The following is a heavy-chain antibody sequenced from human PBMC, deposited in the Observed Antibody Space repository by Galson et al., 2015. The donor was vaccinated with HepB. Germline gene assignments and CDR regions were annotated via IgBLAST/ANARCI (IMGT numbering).Heavy chain of an antibody. Sequence: SLRLSCAASGFTFSNAWMNWVRQAPGKGLEWVGRIKSKTDGGTTDYAAPVKGRFTISRDDSKNTLYLQMNSLKTEDTAVYYCTTDYYDSSGPSRTDYWGQGTLVTVSS. CDR2: IKSKTDGGTT. J-gene: IGHJ4*02. CDR3: TTDYYDSSGPSRTDY. D-gene: IGHD3-22*01. CDR1: GFTFSNAW. V-gene: IGHV3-15*07.